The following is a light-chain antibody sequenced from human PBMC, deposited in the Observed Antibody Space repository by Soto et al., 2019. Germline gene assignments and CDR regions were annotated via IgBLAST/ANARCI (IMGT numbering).Light chain of an antibody. CDR2: WAS. Sequence: IVMTQSPDSLAVSLGERATINCKSSQSVLYSSNNKNYLAWYQQKPGQPPKLLIYWASTRESGFPDRFSGSGSGTDFTLTISSLQAEDVAVYYCQQYYSTPLTFGPGTKVDIK. J-gene: IGKJ3*01. CDR3: QQYYSTPLT. V-gene: IGKV4-1*01. CDR1: QSVLYSSNNKNY.